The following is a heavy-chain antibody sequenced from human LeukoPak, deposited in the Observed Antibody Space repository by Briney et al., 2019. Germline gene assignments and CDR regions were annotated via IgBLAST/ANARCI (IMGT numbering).Heavy chain of an antibody. CDR1: GYTFTSYY. CDR2: IIPSGGST. Sequence: VASVKVSCKASGYTFTSYYIHWVRQAPGQGLAWMGVIIPSGGSTTYAQNFQGRVTMTTDTSTSTVYMELSSLRSEDTAVYYCARDRASGSYQVSFCYDLDVWGLGTTVTVSS. CDR3: ARDRASGSYQVSFCYDLDV. D-gene: IGHD3-10*01. V-gene: IGHV1-46*01. J-gene: IGHJ6*02.